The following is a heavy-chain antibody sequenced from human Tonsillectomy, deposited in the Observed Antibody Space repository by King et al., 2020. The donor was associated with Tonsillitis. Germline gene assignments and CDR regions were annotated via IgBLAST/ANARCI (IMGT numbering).Heavy chain of an antibody. CDR1: GFTFSSYG. CDR3: AKDPTGGWFGEELNYFDY. Sequence: QLVQSGGGVVQPGGSLRLSCAASGFTFSSYGMHWVRQAPGKGLEWVAFIRYDGSKKYYADSVKGRFTISRDNSKNTLYLQMNSLRGDDTAVYYCAKDPTGGWFGEELNYFDYWGQGTLLTVSS. CDR2: IRYDGSKK. V-gene: IGHV3-30*02. D-gene: IGHD3-10*01. J-gene: IGHJ4*02.